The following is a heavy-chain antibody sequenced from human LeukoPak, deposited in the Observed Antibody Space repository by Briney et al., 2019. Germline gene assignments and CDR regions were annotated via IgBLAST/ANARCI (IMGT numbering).Heavy chain of an antibody. CDR3: ARAKEYGYNYGPGFGFDP. CDR2: INHSGNT. CDR1: GGSFSGYY. D-gene: IGHD5-18*01. Sequence: SETLSLTCAVYGGSFSGYYWSWVRQPPGKGLEWIGEINHSGNTNYNPSLRSRVTISVDTSKSQISLKVTSVTAADTAVYYCARAKEYGYNYGPGFGFDPWGQGTPVTVSS. V-gene: IGHV4-34*01. J-gene: IGHJ5*01.